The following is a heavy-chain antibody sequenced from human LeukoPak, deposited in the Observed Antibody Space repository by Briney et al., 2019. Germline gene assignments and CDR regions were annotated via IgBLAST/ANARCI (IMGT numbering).Heavy chain of an antibody. Sequence: GESLKISCKGSGYTFTNYWIAWVRQMPGKGLEWMGIIYPGDSTIKYSPSFQGQVAISADKSISTAYLQWLSLQASDTAIYYCARRGGAFYEDYWGQGTLVTVSS. D-gene: IGHD2-21*01. CDR2: IYPGDSTI. CDR1: GYTFTNYW. CDR3: ARRGGAFYEDY. J-gene: IGHJ4*02. V-gene: IGHV5-51*01.